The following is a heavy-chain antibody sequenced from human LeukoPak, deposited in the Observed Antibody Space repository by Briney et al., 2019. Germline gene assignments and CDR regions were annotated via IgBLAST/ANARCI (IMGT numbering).Heavy chain of an antibody. CDR2: IYPGDSDT. CDR1: GYSFTSYW. V-gene: IGHV5-51*01. CDR3: ARLGERWLQLVGIDY. D-gene: IGHD5-24*01. J-gene: IGHJ4*02. Sequence: GESLKISCKGSGYSFTSYWIGWVRQMPGKGLEWMGIIYPGDSDTRYSPSFQGQVTISADKSISTAYLQWSSLKASDTAMYYCARLGERWLQLVGIDYWGQGTLVTVSS.